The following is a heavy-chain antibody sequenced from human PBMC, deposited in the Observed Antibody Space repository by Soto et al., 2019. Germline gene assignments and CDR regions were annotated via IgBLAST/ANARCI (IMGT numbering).Heavy chain of an antibody. CDR1: GGSISSGGYY. CDR3: ATKPAGWFDP. J-gene: IGHJ5*02. CDR2: IYYSGST. D-gene: IGHD2-15*01. V-gene: IGHV4-31*03. Sequence: SETLSLTCTVSGGSISSGGYYWSWIRQPPGKGLEWIGYIYYSGSTYYNPSLKSRVTISVDTSKDQFSLKRSSVTAAVTAVYFYATKPAGWFDPWGQGTLVTVPS.